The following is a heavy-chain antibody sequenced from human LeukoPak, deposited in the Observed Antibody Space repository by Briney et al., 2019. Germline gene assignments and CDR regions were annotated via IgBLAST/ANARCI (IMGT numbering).Heavy chain of an antibody. CDR1: GGSISSYY. CDR2: IYYSGST. J-gene: IGHJ6*03. Sequence: PSETLSLTCTVSGGSISSYYWSWIRQPPGKGLEWIGFIYYSGSTNYNPSLKSRVTISVHTSKNQFSLKLSSVTAADTAVYYCARAVGSGSFQTYYYYMDVWGKGTTVTISS. CDR3: ARAVGSGSFQTYYYYMDV. V-gene: IGHV4-59*01. D-gene: IGHD3-10*01.